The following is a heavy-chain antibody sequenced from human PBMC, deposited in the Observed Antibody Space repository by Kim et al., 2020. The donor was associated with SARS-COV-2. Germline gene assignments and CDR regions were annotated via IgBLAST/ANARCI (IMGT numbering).Heavy chain of an antibody. V-gene: IGHV4-39*01. CDR3: ARQYCTGGVCYRRVYYYYGMDV. Sequence: SETLSLTCTVSGGSISSSSYYWGWIRQPPGKGLEWIGSIYYSGSTYYNPSLKSRVTISVDTSKNQFSLKLSSVTAADTAVYYCARQYCTGGVCYRRVYYYYGMDVWGQGTTVTVSS. J-gene: IGHJ6*02. D-gene: IGHD2-8*02. CDR2: IYYSGST. CDR1: GGSISSSSYY.